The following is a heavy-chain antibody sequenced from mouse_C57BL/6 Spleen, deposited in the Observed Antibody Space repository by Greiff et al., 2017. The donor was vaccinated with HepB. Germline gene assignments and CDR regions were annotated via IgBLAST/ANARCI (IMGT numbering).Heavy chain of an antibody. Sequence: EVKLMESGGGLVKPGGSLKLSCAASGFTFSSYTMSWVRQTPEKRLEWVATISGGGGNTYYPDSVKGRITISRDNAKNTPYLQMSSLRSEDTALYYCARRSYGYAMDYWGQGTSVTVSS. CDR1: GFTFSSYT. CDR2: ISGGGGNT. V-gene: IGHV5-9*01. CDR3: ARRSYGYAMDY. D-gene: IGHD1-1*01. J-gene: IGHJ4*01.